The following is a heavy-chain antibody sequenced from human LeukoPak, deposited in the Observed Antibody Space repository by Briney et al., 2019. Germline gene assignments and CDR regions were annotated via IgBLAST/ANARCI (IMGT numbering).Heavy chain of an antibody. V-gene: IGHV4-34*01. CDR2: INHSGST. D-gene: IGHD1-1*01. CDR3: AGIEMATTKFAC. J-gene: IGHJ4*02. CDR1: GGSFSAYY. Sequence: SETLSLTCAVYGGSFSAYYWTWIRQPPGKGLEWIGEINHSGSTNYNPSLKSRVTMSVDSSQIQFSLKLNSVTAADTAVYFCAGIEMATTKFACWGQGTLVTVSS.